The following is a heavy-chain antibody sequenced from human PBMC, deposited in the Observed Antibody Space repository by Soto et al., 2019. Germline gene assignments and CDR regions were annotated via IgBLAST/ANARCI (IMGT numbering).Heavy chain of an antibody. J-gene: IGHJ4*02. CDR3: ARVSCSSTSCYVGDY. D-gene: IGHD2-2*01. Sequence: EVQLVESGGGLVQPGGSLRLSCAASGFTFSDHYMDWVRQAPGKGLEWVGRTRNKANSYTTEYAASVRGRFTISRDDPKNSLYLQMNSLKTEDTAVYYCARVSCSSTSCYVGDYWGQGTLVTVSS. CDR2: TRNKANSYTT. V-gene: IGHV3-72*01. CDR1: GFTFSDHY.